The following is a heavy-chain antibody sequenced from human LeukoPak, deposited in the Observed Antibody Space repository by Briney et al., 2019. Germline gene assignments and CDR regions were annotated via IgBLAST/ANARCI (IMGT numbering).Heavy chain of an antibody. Sequence: SETLSLTCTVSGGSINSGYHWSWIRQHQGKGLEWIGYIYNSGTAYYNPALKSRVIISVDTSKNQFSLKLNSATAADTAVYYCVTTITTLDVLAFHYWGQGALVTVSS. CDR3: VTTITTLDVLAFHY. J-gene: IGHJ4*02. D-gene: IGHD4-11*01. CDR2: IYNSGTA. V-gene: IGHV4-31*03. CDR1: GGSINSGYH.